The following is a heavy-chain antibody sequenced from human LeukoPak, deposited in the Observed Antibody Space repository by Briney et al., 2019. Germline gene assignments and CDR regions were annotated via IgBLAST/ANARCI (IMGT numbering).Heavy chain of an antibody. CDR2: IYYSGST. D-gene: IGHD6-19*01. CDR3: ARHSSDSSGWHYFDY. J-gene: IGHJ4*02. CDR1: GGSISSSSYY. V-gene: IGHV4-39*01. Sequence: PSETLSLTCTVSGGSISSSSYYWGWIRQPPGKGLEWIGSIYYSGSTYYNPSLKSRVTISVDTSKNQFSLKLSSVTAADTAVYYCARHSSDSSGWHYFDYWGQGTLVTVSS.